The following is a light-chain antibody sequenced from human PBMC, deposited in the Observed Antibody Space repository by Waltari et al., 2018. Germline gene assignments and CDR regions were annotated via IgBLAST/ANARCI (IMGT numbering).Light chain of an antibody. Sequence: QSALTQPASVSGSPGQTITISCTGTSSDVGRYKLVSWYKQYPGEAPKFIIYEDNERPSGLSNRFSGSKSGNTASLTISGLQAEDEADYYCCSYAGGYTYVFGTGTKVTVL. V-gene: IGLV2-23*01. CDR3: CSYAGGYTYV. J-gene: IGLJ1*01. CDR2: EDN. CDR1: SSDVGRYKL.